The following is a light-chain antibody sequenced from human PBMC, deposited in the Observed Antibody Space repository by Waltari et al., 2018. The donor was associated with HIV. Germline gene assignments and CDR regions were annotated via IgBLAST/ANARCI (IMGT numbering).Light chain of an antibody. CDR1: ALPKQY. J-gene: IGLJ2*01. V-gene: IGLV3-25*03. CDR3: QSADSSGVDFVV. CDR2: KDS. Sequence: DLTQPPSVSVPPGQTATITCPADALPKQYGYWYQKKAGQAPVLLINKDSERLSGIPERFSGSSSGTSLTLTINGVRAEDEAEYYCQSADSSGVDFVVFGGGTKLTVL.